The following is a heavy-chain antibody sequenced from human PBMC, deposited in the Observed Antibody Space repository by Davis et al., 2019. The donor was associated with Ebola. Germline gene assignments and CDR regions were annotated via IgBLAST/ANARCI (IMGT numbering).Heavy chain of an antibody. CDR3: AKDDYSNHYYYYGMDV. CDR1: GFTFSSYG. J-gene: IGHJ6*02. Sequence: PGGSLRLSCAASGFTFSSYGMHWVRQAPGKGLEWVAVISYDGSNKYYADSVKGRFTISRYNSKNTLYLQMNSLRAEDTAVYYCAKDDYSNHYYYYGMDVWGQGTTVTVSS. V-gene: IGHV3-30*18. CDR2: ISYDGSNK. D-gene: IGHD4-11*01.